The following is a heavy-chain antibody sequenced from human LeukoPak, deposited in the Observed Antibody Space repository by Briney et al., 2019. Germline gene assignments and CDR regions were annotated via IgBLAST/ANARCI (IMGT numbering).Heavy chain of an antibody. D-gene: IGHD6-13*01. J-gene: IGHJ4*02. Sequence: PETLSLTCAVYGGSFSGYYWSWIRQPLGKGLEWIGEINHSGSTNYNPSLKSRVTISVDTSKNQFSLKLSSVTAADTAVYYCAGRIAAAPYYFDYWGQGTLVTVSS. CDR3: AGRIAAAPYYFDY. CDR1: GGSFSGYY. CDR2: INHSGST. V-gene: IGHV4-34*01.